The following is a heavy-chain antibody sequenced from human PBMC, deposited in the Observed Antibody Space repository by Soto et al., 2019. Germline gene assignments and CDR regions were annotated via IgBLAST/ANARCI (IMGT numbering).Heavy chain of an antibody. D-gene: IGHD4-17*01. CDR2: INSDGSST. CDR3: ARDQTAGDWFDS. CDR1: GFTFSSYW. Sequence: EVQLVESGGGLVQPGGSLRLSCAASGFTFSSYWMHWVRQAPGKGLVWVSRINSDGSSTNYAGSVKGRYTISRDNADNRLYPQMNRLTADDPAVYDCARDQTAGDWFDSWSQGTLVIVSS. V-gene: IGHV3-74*01. J-gene: IGHJ5*01.